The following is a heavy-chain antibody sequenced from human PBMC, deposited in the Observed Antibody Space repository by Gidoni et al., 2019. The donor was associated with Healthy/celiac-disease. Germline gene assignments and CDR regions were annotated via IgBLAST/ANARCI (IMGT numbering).Heavy chain of an antibody. CDR1: GFTFGDYA. CDR2: IRSKAYGGTT. Sequence: EVQLVESGGGLVKPGRSLRLSCTASGFTFGDYAMSWFRQAPGKGLEWVGFIRSKAYGGTTEYAASVKGRFTISRDDSKSIAYLQMNSLKTEDTAVYYCTRTGKYYDFWSGYYYYFDYWGQGTLVTVSS. CDR3: TRTGKYYDFWSGYYYYFDY. D-gene: IGHD3-3*01. V-gene: IGHV3-49*05. J-gene: IGHJ4*02.